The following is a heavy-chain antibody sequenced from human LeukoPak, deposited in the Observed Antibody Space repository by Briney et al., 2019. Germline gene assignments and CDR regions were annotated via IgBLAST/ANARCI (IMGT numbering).Heavy chain of an antibody. V-gene: IGHV3-23*01. CDR2: ISGSGGST. D-gene: IGHD5-24*01. CDR1: GFTFDDYG. Sequence: GGSLRLSCAASGFTFDDYGMSWVRQAPGKGLEWVSAISGSGGSTYYADSVKGRFTISRDNSKNTLYLQMNSLRAEDTAVYYCAKDQNKGPDGYNYGYWGQGTLVTVSS. J-gene: IGHJ4*02. CDR3: AKDQNKGPDGYNYGY.